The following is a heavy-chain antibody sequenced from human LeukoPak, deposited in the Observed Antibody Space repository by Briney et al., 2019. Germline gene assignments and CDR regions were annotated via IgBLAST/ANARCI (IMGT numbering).Heavy chain of an antibody. D-gene: IGHD3-10*01. V-gene: IGHV4-34*01. Sequence: SETLSLTCAVYGGSFSGYYWSWIRQPPGKGLEWIGEINHSGSTNNNPSLKSRVTISVDTSKNQFSLKLSSVTAADTAVYYCARGSSAVAYYYGSGSYSLFGYWGQGTLVTVSS. CDR3: ARGSSAVAYYYGSGSYSLFGY. J-gene: IGHJ4*02. CDR1: GGSFSGYY. CDR2: INHSGST.